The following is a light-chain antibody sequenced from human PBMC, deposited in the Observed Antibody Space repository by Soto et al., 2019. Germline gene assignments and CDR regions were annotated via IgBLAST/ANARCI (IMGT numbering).Light chain of an antibody. CDR3: QSYDHSLSGSVV. V-gene: IGLV1-40*01. CDR2: GNN. J-gene: IGLJ2*01. Sequence: QSVLTQPPSVSGAPGQRVTISCTGSRSNIGAGYDVHWYQQLPGTAPKLLIYGNNNRPSGVPDRFSGSKSATSASLAITGLQAEDDADYYCQSYDHSLSGSVVFGGGTKLTVL. CDR1: RSNIGAGYD.